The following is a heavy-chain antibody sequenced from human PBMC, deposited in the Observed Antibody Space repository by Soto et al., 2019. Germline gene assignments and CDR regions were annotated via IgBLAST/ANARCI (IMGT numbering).Heavy chain of an antibody. V-gene: IGHV1-3*01. CDR2: INAGNGNT. Sequence: GASVKVSCKASGYTFTSYAMHWVRQAPGQRLEWMGWINAGNGNTKYSQKFQGRVTITRDTSASTAYMELSSLRSEDTSVYYCASPQWGYYYDSSGYSISFNYWGQGTLVTVSS. D-gene: IGHD3-22*01. CDR1: GYTFTSYA. CDR3: ASPQWGYYYDSSGYSISFNY. J-gene: IGHJ4*02.